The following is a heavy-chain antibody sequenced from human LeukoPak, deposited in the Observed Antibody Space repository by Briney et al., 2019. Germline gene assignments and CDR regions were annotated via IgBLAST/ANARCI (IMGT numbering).Heavy chain of an antibody. CDR2: IYYSGST. V-gene: IGHV4-59*01. J-gene: IGHJ6*02. CDR3: ARTRGAAAGTPLYYYYGMDV. D-gene: IGHD6-13*01. CDR1: GGSISSYY. Sequence: SETLSLTCTVSGGSISSYYWSWIRQPPGKGLEWIGYIYYSGSTNYNPSLKGRVTISVDTSKNQFSLRLSSVTAADTAVYYCARTRGAAAGTPLYYYYGMDVWGQGTTVTVSS.